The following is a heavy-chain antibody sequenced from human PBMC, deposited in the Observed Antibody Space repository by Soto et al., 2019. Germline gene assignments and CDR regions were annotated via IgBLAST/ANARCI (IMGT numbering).Heavy chain of an antibody. V-gene: IGHV1-18*01. CDR3: ARDPPMTSSSWYGFDY. Sequence: ASVKVSCKASGYTFTSYGISWVRQAPGQGLEWMGWISAYNGNTNYAQKLQGRVTMTTDTSTSTAYMELRSLRSDDTAVYYCARDPPMTSSSWYGFDYWGQGTLVTVSS. D-gene: IGHD6-13*01. J-gene: IGHJ4*02. CDR2: ISAYNGNT. CDR1: GYTFTSYG.